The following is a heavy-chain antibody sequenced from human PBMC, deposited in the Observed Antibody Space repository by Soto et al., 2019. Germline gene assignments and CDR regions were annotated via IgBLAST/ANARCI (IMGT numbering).Heavy chain of an antibody. CDR2: TIPVFNTA. D-gene: IGHD3-10*01. CDR1: GGTLSDHG. CDR3: ARGVYGSGNYYTGPSAFDI. Sequence: QVQLEQSGAAVKKPGSSVTVSCKASGGTLSDHGVAWLRQAPGLGLEWMGGTIPVFNTAKYAQKFQGRVTVTADKFKNIAYMELSSLRSEDTAFYFCARGVYGSGNYYTGPSAFDIWGQGTMVIVSS. J-gene: IGHJ3*02. V-gene: IGHV1-69*06.